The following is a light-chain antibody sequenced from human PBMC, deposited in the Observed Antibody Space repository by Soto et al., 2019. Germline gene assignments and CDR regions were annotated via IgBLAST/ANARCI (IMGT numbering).Light chain of an antibody. CDR1: QSVIGSY. Sequence: EIVLTQSPGTPSLSPGGRATLSCRAIQSVIGSYLAWYQQKPGQAPRLLIYGASTRATGIPARFSGSGSGTEFTLTISSLQSEDFAVYYCQQYNIWPPWTFGQGTKVDIK. J-gene: IGKJ1*01. CDR3: QQYNIWPPWT. V-gene: IGKV3-15*01. CDR2: GAS.